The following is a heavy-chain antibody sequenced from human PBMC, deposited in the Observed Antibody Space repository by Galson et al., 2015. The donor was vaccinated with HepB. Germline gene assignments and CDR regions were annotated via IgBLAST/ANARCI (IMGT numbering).Heavy chain of an antibody. CDR1: GDSISSSTYY. J-gene: IGHJ4*02. D-gene: IGHD3-16*01. V-gene: IGHV4-39*01. CDR3: ARHVWERGSYFDY. CDR2: VYYSGST. Sequence: SETLSLTCTVSGDSISSSTYYWGWIRQPPGTGLEWIGSVYYSGSTYYNPSLKSRVTISIDTSKNQFSLRLTSVTAADTAVYYCARHVWERGSYFDYWGQGTLVTFSS.